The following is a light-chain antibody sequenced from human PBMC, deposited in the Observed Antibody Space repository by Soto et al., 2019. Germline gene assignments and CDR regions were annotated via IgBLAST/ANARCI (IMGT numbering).Light chain of an antibody. CDR2: EVS. CDR1: SSDVGGYNY. J-gene: IGLJ1*01. V-gene: IGLV2-14*01. CDR3: SSYTSSSTFYV. Sequence: LTQPASVSGSPGQSITISCTGTSSDVGGYNYVSWYQQHPGKAPKLMIYEVSNRPSGVSNRFSGSKSGNTASLTISGLQAEDEADYYCSSYTSSSTFYVFGTGTKVTVL.